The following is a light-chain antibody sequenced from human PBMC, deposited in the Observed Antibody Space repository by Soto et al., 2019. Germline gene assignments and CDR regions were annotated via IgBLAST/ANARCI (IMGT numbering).Light chain of an antibody. CDR2: GAS. CDR1: QSISNNY. CDR3: QQYGSSPGT. J-gene: IGKJ5*01. Sequence: EIVLTQSPGTLPLSPGDRATLSCRASQSISNNYLAWYQQKPGQAPRLLTFGASNRATGIPDRFSGSGSGTNFTLTISRLEPEDFVVYSCQQYGSSPGTFGQGTRLEIK. V-gene: IGKV3-20*01.